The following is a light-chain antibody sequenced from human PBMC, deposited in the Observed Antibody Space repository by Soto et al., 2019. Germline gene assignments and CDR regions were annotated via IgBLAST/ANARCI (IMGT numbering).Light chain of an antibody. V-gene: IGKV1-5*03. CDR1: QSISSW. Sequence: DIQMTQSPSTLSASVGDRVTVTCRASQSISSWLAWYQQKAGKAHKLLIYKASTLKSGVQSRFSGSGSGTEFTLTIRSLQPDDFATYYCKHYNSYSEAFGQGTKVDIK. J-gene: IGKJ1*01. CDR3: KHYNSYSEA. CDR2: KAS.